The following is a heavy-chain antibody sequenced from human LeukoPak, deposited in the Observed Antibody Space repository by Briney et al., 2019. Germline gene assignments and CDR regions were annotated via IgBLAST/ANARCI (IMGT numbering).Heavy chain of an antibody. CDR2: ISSSSSTI. CDR3: ARAAVGYCSSTSCPRAYYMDV. V-gene: IGHV3-48*04. D-gene: IGHD2-2*01. CDR1: GFTCSSYS. J-gene: IGHJ6*03. Sequence: GGSLRLSCAASGFTCSSYSMNWVRQAPGKGLEWVSYISSSSSTIYYADSVKGRFTISRDNAKNSLYLQMNSLRAEDTAVYYCARAAVGYCSSTSCPRAYYMDVWGKGTTVTVSS.